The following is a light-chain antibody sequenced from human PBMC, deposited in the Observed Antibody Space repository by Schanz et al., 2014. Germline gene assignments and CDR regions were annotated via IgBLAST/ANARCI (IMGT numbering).Light chain of an antibody. CDR1: SSNIGSHT. V-gene: IGLV1-44*01. CDR2: SNN. CDR3: ATWDDSLNGV. Sequence: QSVLTQPPSASGTPGQRVTISCSGSSSNIGSHTVNWYQQLPGSAPKLLIYSNNQRPSGVPDRFSGSKSGTSASLAISGLQSEDEADYYCATWDDSLNGVFGGGTKLTVL. J-gene: IGLJ3*02.